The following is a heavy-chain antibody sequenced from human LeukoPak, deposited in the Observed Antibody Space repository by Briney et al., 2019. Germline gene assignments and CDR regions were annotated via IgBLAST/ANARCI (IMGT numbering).Heavy chain of an antibody. Sequence: GGSLRLSCAASGFTFSSYAMSWVRQAPGKGLEWVSAISGSGGSTYYADSVKGRFTISRDNSKNTLYLQMNSLRAEDTAVYYCATTIQLWQGYFAYWGQGTLVTVSS. D-gene: IGHD5-18*01. J-gene: IGHJ4*02. V-gene: IGHV3-23*01. CDR2: ISGSGGST. CDR3: ATTIQLWQGYFAY. CDR1: GFTFSSYA.